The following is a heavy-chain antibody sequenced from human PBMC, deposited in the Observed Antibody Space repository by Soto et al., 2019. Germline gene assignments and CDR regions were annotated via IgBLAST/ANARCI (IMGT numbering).Heavy chain of an antibody. V-gene: IGHV4-34*01. D-gene: IGHD6-13*01. CDR1: GGSFSGYY. CDR3: ARSYSSSWIYYYYGMDV. Sequence: PSETLSLTCAVYGGSFSGYYWSWIRQPPGKGLEWIGEINHSGSTNYNPSLKSRVTISVDTSKNQFSLKLSSVTAAGTAVYYCARSYSSSWIYYYYGMDVWGQGTTVTVSS. J-gene: IGHJ6*02. CDR2: INHSGST.